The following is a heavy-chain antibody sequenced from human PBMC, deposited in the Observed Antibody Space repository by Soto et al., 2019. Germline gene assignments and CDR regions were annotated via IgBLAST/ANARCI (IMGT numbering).Heavy chain of an antibody. J-gene: IGHJ4*02. CDR2: ISYDGSNK. CDR3: AKVSMGGVTTLDYFDH. V-gene: IGHV3-30*18. D-gene: IGHD4-17*01. Sequence: QVQLVESGGGVVQPGRSLRLSCAASGFPFGSYVMHWVRQAPGKGLDWVAVISYDGSNKYYADSVKGRFTISRDNSKNTVYVQMNSLRAEDTAVYYCAKVSMGGVTTLDYFDHWGQGTLVTFSS. CDR1: GFPFGSYV.